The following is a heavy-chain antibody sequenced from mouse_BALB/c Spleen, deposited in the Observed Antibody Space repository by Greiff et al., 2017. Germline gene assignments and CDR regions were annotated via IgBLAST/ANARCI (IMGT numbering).Heavy chain of an antibody. CDR1: GYTFTSYW. D-gene: IGHD2-14*01. CDR3: ARSGVRNYAMDY. V-gene: IGHV1-69*02. Sequence: VQLQQPGAELVKPGASVKLSCKASGYTFTSYWMHWVKQRPGQGLEWIGEIDPSDSYTNYNQKFKGKATLTVDKSSSTAYMQLSSLTSEDSAVYHCARSGVRNYAMDYWGQGTSVTVSS. J-gene: IGHJ4*01. CDR2: IDPSDSYT.